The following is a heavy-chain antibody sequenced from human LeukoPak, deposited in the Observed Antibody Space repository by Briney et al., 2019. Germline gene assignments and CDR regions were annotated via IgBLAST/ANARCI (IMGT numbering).Heavy chain of an antibody. CDR2: IYTSVST. J-gene: IGHJ5*02. V-gene: IGHV4-61*02. Sequence: SETLSLTCTVSGASISSGSYYWSWIRQPAGKGLEWIGRIYTSVSTNYNPSLKSRVTISVARSKNQFSLRLSSVTAADTAVYYCARESPIAETAWGQGTLVTVYS. D-gene: IGHD6-13*01. CDR3: ARESPIAETA. CDR1: GASISSGSYY.